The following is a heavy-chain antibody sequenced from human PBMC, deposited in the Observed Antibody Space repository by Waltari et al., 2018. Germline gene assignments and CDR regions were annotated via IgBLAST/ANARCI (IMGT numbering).Heavy chain of an antibody. J-gene: IGHJ4*02. CDR2: IYYSGST. Sequence: QLQLQESGPGLVKPSETLSLTCTVSGGSISSSSYYWGWIRQPPGKGLEWIGRIYYSGSTYFNPSLKSRVTISVDKSKNQFSLKLSSVTAADTAVYYCARVRGVSGWYSYYFDYWGQGTLVTFSS. CDR1: GGSISSSSYY. CDR3: ARVRGVSGWYSYYFDY. D-gene: IGHD6-19*01. V-gene: IGHV4-39*07.